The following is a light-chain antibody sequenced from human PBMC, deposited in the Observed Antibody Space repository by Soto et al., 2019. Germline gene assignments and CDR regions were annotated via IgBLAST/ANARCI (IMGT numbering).Light chain of an antibody. CDR3: QQRSNWPLT. J-gene: IGKJ4*01. CDR1: QSVGSN. CDR2: GAS. Sequence: EIVMTQSPATLSVSPGERVTLSCRARQSVGSNLAWYQQKPGQAPRLLIYGASTRATGIPARFSGSGSETDFTLTITRLVPEDFAVYYCQQRSNWPLTFGGGTKVDIK. V-gene: IGKV3-15*01.